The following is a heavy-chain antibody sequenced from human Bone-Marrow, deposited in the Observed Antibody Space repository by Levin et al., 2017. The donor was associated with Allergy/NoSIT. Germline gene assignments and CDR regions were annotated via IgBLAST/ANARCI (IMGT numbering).Heavy chain of an antibody. CDR2: IIPILGIA. CDR3: ARVPHTQPFDY. J-gene: IGHJ4*02. CDR1: GGTFSSYA. Sequence: GASVKVSCKASGGTFSSYAISWVRQAPGQGLEWMGRIIPILGIANYAQKFQGRVTITADKSTSTAYMELSSLRSEDTAVYYCARVPHTQPFDYWGQGTLVTVSS. D-gene: IGHD6-13*01. V-gene: IGHV1-69*04.